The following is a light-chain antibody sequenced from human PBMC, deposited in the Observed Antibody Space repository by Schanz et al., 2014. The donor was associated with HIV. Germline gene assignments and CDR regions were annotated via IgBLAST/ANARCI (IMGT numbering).Light chain of an antibody. Sequence: QSALTQPASVSGSPEQSITFSCTGTSSDVGADNSVSWYQQHPGRAPRLLVYDVTYRPSGVSNRFSGSKSGNTASLTISGLPAEDEADYYCSSYATSRLVFGGGTKLTVL. V-gene: IGLV2-14*03. CDR3: SSYATSRLV. J-gene: IGLJ2*01. CDR2: DVT. CDR1: SSDVGADNS.